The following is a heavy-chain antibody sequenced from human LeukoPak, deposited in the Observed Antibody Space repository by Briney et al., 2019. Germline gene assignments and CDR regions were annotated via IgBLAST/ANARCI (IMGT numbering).Heavy chain of an antibody. D-gene: IGHD5-18*01. CDR1: GYSISSGYY. CDR2: IYHSGST. J-gene: IGHJ4*02. CDR3: AREPDSYVDPYYFDY. Sequence: SETLSLTCAVSGYSISSGYYWGWIRQPPGKGLEWIGSIYHSGSTYYNPSLKSRVTISVDTSKNQFSLKLSSVTAADTAVYYCAREPDSYVDPYYFDYWGQGTLVTVSS. V-gene: IGHV4-38-2*02.